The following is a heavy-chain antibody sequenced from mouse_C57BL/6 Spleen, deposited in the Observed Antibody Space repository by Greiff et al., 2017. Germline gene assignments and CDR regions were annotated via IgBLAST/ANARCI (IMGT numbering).Heavy chain of an antibody. V-gene: IGHV14-4*01. J-gene: IGHJ3*01. Sequence: VQLKQSGAELVRPGASVKLSCTASGFNIKDDYMHWVKQRPEQGLEWIGWIDPENGDTEYASKFQGKATITADTSSNTAYLQLSSLTSEDTAVYYCTTIYYGYDAYWGQGTLVTVSA. D-gene: IGHD2-2*01. CDR3: TTIYYGYDAY. CDR1: GFNIKDDY. CDR2: IDPENGDT.